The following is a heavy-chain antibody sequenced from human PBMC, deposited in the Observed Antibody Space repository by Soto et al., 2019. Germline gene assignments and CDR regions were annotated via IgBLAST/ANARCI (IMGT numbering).Heavy chain of an antibody. D-gene: IGHD1-26*01. V-gene: IGHV3-11*06. CDR1: GFTFSDYY. Sequence: GGSLRLSCAASGFTFSDYYMSWIRQAPGKGLEWVSYISSSSSYTNYADSVKGRFTISRDNAKNSLYLQMNSLRAEDTAVYYCASLSLPSGGSGSYYAISDYYYGMDVWGQGTTVTVSS. J-gene: IGHJ6*02. CDR2: ISSSSSYT. CDR3: ASLSLPSGGSGSYYAISDYYYGMDV.